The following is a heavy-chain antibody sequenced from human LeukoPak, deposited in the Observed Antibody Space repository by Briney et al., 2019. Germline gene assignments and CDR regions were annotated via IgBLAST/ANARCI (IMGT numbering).Heavy chain of an antibody. V-gene: IGHV3-74*01. CDR2: INSDGSIT. CDR1: GFTFSSYA. CDR3: ARDAVDTANAV. Sequence: GESLRLSCAASGFTFSSYAMTWVRQAPGKGLVWVSHINSDGSITSYADSVKGRFTISRDNAKNTLYLQMNSLRAEDTAVYYCARDAVDTANAVWGQGTTVTVSS. J-gene: IGHJ6*02. D-gene: IGHD5-18*01.